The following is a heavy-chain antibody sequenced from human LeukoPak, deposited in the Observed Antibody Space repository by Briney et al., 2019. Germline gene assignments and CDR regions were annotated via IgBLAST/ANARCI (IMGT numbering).Heavy chain of an antibody. CDR2: IADDGSNK. J-gene: IGHJ6*02. CDR1: GFTFSSYA. V-gene: IGHV3-30*04. CDR3: ARQGEMATISYYYYYGMDV. Sequence: GGSLRLSCAASGFTFSSYAMHWVRQAPGKGLEWVAVIADDGSNKYYADSVKGRFTISRDNSNNTLYLQMNSLRAEDTAVYYCARQGEMATISYYYYYGMDVWGQGTTVTVSS. D-gene: IGHD5-24*01.